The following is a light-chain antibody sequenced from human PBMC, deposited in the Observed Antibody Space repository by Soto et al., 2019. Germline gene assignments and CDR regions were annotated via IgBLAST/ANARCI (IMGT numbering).Light chain of an antibody. CDR3: QQYGSSPT. V-gene: IGKV3-20*01. CDR1: QSVSISY. Sequence: EIVLTQSPGTLSLSPGERATLSCRSSQSVSISYLAWYQQKPGQAPRLLIYDASSRATGIPDRFSGSGSGTDFTLTISRLEPEDFAVYYCQQYGSSPTFGQGTKVEIK. J-gene: IGKJ1*01. CDR2: DAS.